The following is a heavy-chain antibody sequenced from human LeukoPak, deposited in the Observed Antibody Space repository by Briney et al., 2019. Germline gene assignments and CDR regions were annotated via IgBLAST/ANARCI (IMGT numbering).Heavy chain of an antibody. D-gene: IGHD2-2*01. J-gene: IGHJ5*02. CDR3: ARAVVPAAHLQFDP. V-gene: IGHV3-53*01. CDR1: GFTVSSNY. Sequence: PGXXLXLSCAASGFTVSSNYMSWVRQAPGKGLEWVSVIYSGGSTYYTDSVKGRFTISKDNSKNTLYLQMNSLRAEDTAVYYCARAVVPAAHLQFDPWGQGTLVTVSS. CDR2: IYSGGST.